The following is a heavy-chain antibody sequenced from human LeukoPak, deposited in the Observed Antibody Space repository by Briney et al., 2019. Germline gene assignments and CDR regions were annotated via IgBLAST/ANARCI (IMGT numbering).Heavy chain of an antibody. Sequence: PSETLSLTSAIHGGSFSGYYWSWIRQPPGKGLEWSGEINHSGSTNYNPSLKSRVTISVHTSKNQSPLKLSSVTAAEKAVYYCARGRDLHRSGWDFDYWGQGTLVTVSS. CDR1: GGSFSGYY. D-gene: IGHD6-19*01. V-gene: IGHV4-34*01. CDR3: ARGRDLHRSGWDFDY. CDR2: INHSGST. J-gene: IGHJ4*02.